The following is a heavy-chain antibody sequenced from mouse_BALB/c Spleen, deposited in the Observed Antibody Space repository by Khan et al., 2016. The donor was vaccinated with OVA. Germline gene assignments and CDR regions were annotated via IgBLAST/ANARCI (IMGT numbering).Heavy chain of an antibody. Sequence: EVELVESGGGLVKPGGSLKLSCAASGFTFSSFTMSWVRQTPEKRLEWVASISSGGDNTYYPDSVTGRFTISRDNAKNNLYLQMSSLRSEDTALYYCARSNYGPFAYWRQVTLVTVSA. D-gene: IGHD1-1*02. V-gene: IGHV5-9*03. CDR2: ISSGGDNT. CDR1: GFTFSSFT. J-gene: IGHJ3*01. CDR3: ARSNYGPFAY.